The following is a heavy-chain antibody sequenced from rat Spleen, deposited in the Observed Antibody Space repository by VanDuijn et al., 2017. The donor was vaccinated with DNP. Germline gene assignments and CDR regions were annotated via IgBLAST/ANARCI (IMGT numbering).Heavy chain of an antibody. CDR2: IRYDGGST. CDR3: VRWNSGHFDY. J-gene: IGHJ2*01. CDR1: GFTFSAYY. V-gene: IGHV5-22*01. D-gene: IGHD4-3*01. Sequence: EVQLVESGGDLVQPGRSLKLSCAASGFTFSAYYMAWVRQAPAKGLEWVAYIRYDGGSTKYGDSVKGRFTISRDNAKSTLYLQMNSLRSEDMATYYCVRWNSGHFDYWGQGVMVTVSS.